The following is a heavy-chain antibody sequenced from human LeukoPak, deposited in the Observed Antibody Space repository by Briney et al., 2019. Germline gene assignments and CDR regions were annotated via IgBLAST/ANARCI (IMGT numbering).Heavy chain of an antibody. CDR3: SKDPKGDDLGAFDM. Sequence: TGGSLTLSCTASGLTFSSYATTWVRQAPGKGLEWVSSITGSGRGTYYADYVKGRFSVSRDNSQNKVVLHMNSLRADDTALYFFSKDPKGDDLGAFDMGGPRTMVTVSS. V-gene: IGHV3-23*01. CDR2: ITGSGRGT. CDR1: GLTFSSYA. J-gene: IGHJ3*02. D-gene: IGHD3-3*01.